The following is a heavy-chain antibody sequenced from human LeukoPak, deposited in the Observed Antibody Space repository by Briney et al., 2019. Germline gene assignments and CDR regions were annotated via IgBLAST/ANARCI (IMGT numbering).Heavy chain of an antibody. J-gene: IGHJ4*02. V-gene: IGHV3-23*01. CDR2: ITGSGGTT. CDR1: GFTFSSYW. Sequence: GGSLRLSCAASGFTFSSYWMHWVRQAPGKGPQWVSAITGSGGTTYYADSVKGRFTISRDNSKNTLYLQMNSLRAEDTAVYYCAKIQGYFDYWGQGNLVTVSS. CDR3: AKIQGYFDY.